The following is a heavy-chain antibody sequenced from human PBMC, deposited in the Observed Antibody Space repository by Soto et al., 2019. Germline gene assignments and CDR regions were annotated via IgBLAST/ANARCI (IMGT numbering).Heavy chain of an antibody. CDR3: ARTTFYDIFTAYYSLFDY. CDR1: GGSISSGRFY. J-gene: IGHJ4*02. Sequence: QVQLQESGPGLVKPSQTLTLTCTVSGGSISSGRFYWSWIRQHPGKGLEWIGHISDSGSSYYNPSLVSRVTISVDTSENQFSLKLSAVTAADTAVYFCARTTFYDIFTAYYSLFDYWGQGTKVTVSS. V-gene: IGHV4-31*03. CDR2: ISDSGSS. D-gene: IGHD3-9*01.